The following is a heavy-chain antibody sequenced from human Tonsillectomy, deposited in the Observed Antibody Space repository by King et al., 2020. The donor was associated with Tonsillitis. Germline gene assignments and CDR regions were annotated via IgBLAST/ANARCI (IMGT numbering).Heavy chain of an antibody. D-gene: IGHD6-19*01. V-gene: IGHV1-18*04. Sequence: QLVQSGAEVQKPGASVTVSCKASGYTFTSYGISWVRQAPGQGLEWMGWISAYNGNTNYAQKFQGRVTMTTDTSTTTAYMELRSLRSDDTAVYYCAREGWYGDYYYGMDVWGQGTTVTVSS. CDR2: ISAYNGNT. J-gene: IGHJ6*02. CDR3: AREGWYGDYYYGMDV. CDR1: GYTFTSYG.